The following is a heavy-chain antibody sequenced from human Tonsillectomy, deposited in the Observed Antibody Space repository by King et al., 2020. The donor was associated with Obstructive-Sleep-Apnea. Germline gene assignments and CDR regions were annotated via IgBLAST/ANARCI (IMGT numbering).Heavy chain of an antibody. CDR2: ISYDGSNK. Sequence: VQLVESGGGVVQPGRSLRLSCAASGFTFSSYAMHWVRQAPGKELEWVTTISYDGSNKYYTDSVQGRFTISRDNSNNTLYLQMNSLRAEDTAAYYCARDLANWYFDLWGRGTLVTVSS. D-gene: IGHD3-16*01. CDR1: GFTFSSYA. CDR3: ARDLANWYFDL. V-gene: IGHV3-30*04. J-gene: IGHJ2*01.